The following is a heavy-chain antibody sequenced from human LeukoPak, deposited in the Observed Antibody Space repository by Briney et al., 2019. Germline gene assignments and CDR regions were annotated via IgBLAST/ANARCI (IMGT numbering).Heavy chain of an antibody. D-gene: IGHD3-10*02. Sequence: SVKVSCKASGFTFTSSAVQWVRQARGQRLEWIGWIVVGSGNTNYAQKFQERVTITRDMSTSTAYMELSSLRVEDTALYYCARDLHYYVAMDVWGQGTTVTVSS. CDR2: IVVGSGNT. CDR3: ARDLHYYVAMDV. J-gene: IGHJ6*02. CDR1: GFTFTSSA. V-gene: IGHV1-58*01.